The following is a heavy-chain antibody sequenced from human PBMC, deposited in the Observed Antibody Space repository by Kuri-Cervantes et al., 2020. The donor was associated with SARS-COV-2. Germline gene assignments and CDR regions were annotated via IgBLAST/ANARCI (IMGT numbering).Heavy chain of an antibody. D-gene: IGHD2-2*01. V-gene: IGHV3-30-3*01. CDR3: ARDLGVVVPAIEYGMDV. CDR2: ISYDGSNK. CDR1: RFTFSSYA. Sequence: GGSLRLSCAAARFTFSSYAMNWVRQAPGKGLEWVAVISYDGSNKYYADSVKGRFTISRDNSKNTLYLQMNSLRAEDTAVYYCARDLGVVVPAIEYGMDVWGQGTTVTVSS. J-gene: IGHJ6*02.